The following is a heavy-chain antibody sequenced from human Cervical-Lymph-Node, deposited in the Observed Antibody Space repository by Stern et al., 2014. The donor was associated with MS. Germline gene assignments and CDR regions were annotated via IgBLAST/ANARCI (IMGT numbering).Heavy chain of an antibody. CDR3: AVRYCSGGRCYSVPDV. D-gene: IGHD2-15*01. CDR1: EYTHNNYL. V-gene: IGHV1-46*02. J-gene: IGHJ6*02. CDR2: INPSGAT. Sequence: QMQLVQFGSEVKKPGASVKVSCKASEYTHNNYLIHWVRQAPGQPPDWMGVINPSGATNYAQKVQDRVTMTTDASTSTFYMELSRLRSEDTAVYYCAVRYCSGGRCYSVPDVWGQGTTVIVSS.